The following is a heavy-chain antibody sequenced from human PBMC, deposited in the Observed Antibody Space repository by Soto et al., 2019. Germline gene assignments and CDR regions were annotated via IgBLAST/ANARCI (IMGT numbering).Heavy chain of an antibody. Sequence: QITLKESGPTLVNTTQTLTLTCTFSGFSLSTSGVGVGWIRQPPGKALEWLALIYWDDDKGYSPSLESRLTITKDTSKNQVVLTMNNMDPVDTATYYCAHSWALRFLEWLLAPFDYWGQGTLVTVSS. J-gene: IGHJ4*02. D-gene: IGHD3-3*01. V-gene: IGHV2-5*02. CDR1: GFSLSTSGVG. CDR2: IYWDDDK. CDR3: AHSWALRFLEWLLAPFDY.